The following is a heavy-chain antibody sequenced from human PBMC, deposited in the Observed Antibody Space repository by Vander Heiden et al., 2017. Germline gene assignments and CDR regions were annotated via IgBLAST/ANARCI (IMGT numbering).Heavy chain of an antibody. V-gene: IGHV3-30-3*01. CDR3: ARNYYYDSSGPDVFDM. J-gene: IGHJ3*02. D-gene: IGHD3-22*01. Sequence: VQLVESGGGVFQPGGPLRLSCAASGFTFSAYAMHWVRQAPGKGLEWVALISYDGSTKYYADSVKGRFTISRDNSRNTLYLQMNSLRTEDTAVFYCARNYYYDSSGPDVFDMWGQGTLVTVSS. CDR2: ISYDGSTK. CDR1: GFTFSAYA.